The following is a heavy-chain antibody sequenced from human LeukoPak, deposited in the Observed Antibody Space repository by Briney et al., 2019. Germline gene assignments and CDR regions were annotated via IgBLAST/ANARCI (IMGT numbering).Heavy chain of an antibody. CDR3: ARPLGSGSPLYY. CDR2: ISSSSSYI. CDR1: GFTFSSYS. D-gene: IGHD3-10*01. Sequence: GGSLRLSCAASGFTFSSYSMNWVRQAPGKGLEWVSSISSSSSYIYYAGSVKGRFTISRDNARNSLYLQMNSLRAEDTAVYYCARPLGSGSPLYYWGQGTLVTVSS. V-gene: IGHV3-21*04. J-gene: IGHJ4*02.